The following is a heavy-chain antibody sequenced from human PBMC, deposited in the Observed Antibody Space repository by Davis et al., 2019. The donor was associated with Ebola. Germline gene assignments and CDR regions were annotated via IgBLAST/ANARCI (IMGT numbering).Heavy chain of an antibody. CDR3: ARSITMIVVAYFDY. Sequence: SVKVSCKASGGTFSSYTISWVRQAPGQGLEWMGRIIPILGIANYAQKFQGRVTITADKSTSTAYMELSSLRSDDTAVYYCARSITMIVVAYFDYWGQGTLVTVSS. D-gene: IGHD3-22*01. J-gene: IGHJ4*02. CDR2: IIPILGIA. V-gene: IGHV1-69*02. CDR1: GGTFSSYT.